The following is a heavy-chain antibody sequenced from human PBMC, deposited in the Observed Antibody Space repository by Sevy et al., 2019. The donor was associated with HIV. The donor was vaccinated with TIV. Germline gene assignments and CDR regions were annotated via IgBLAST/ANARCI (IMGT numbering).Heavy chain of an antibody. Sequence: ASVKVSCKVSGNTLSDLSMHWVRQSPGKGFEWIGGFDPEDGEPIYARKLQGRVTVTEDTSTDTAYMELSSLRSEDTAVYYCASVGYYDSTAHKQDLGGYWGQGTLITVSS. CDR2: FDPEDGEP. D-gene: IGHD3-16*01. CDR3: ASVGYYDSTAHKQDLGGY. V-gene: IGHV1-24*01. J-gene: IGHJ4*02. CDR1: GNTLSDLS.